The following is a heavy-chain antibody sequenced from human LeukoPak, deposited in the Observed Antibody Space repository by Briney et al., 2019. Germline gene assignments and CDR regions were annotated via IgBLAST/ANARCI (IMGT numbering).Heavy chain of an antibody. V-gene: IGHV3-21*01. CDR1: GFTFSSYS. Sequence: GESLRLSCAASGFTFSSYSMNWVPQAPGKGLEWVSSISSSSSYIYYADSVKGRFTISRDNAKNSLYLQMNSLRAEDTAVYYCARVTEAPYYFDYWGQGTLVTVSS. CDR3: ARVTEAPYYFDY. J-gene: IGHJ4*02. CDR2: ISSSSSYI.